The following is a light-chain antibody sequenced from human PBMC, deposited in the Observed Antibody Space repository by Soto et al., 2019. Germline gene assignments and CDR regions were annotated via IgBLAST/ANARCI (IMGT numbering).Light chain of an antibody. CDR3: QHFNSHPLT. CDR2: AAS. J-gene: IGKJ3*01. V-gene: IGKV1-9*01. Sequence: QFPSFLSASVGAQVTITCRSSQDISSYLALYQQKTGKAPKLLIYAASTLQSGVPSRFSGSGSGTAYTLTISILQPEDCATYNSQHFNSHPLTFGPGTKVDIK. CDR1: QDISSY.